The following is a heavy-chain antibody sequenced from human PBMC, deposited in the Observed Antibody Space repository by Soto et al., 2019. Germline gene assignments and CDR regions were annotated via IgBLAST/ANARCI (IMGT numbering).Heavy chain of an antibody. V-gene: IGHV1-69*13. Sequence: WASVKVSCKASGGTFSSYAISWVRQAPGQGLEWMGGIIPIFGTANYAQKFQGRVTITADESTSTAYMELSSLRSEDTAVYYCAREGWVHAFDIWGQGTMVTVSS. J-gene: IGHJ3*02. D-gene: IGHD1-26*01. CDR2: IIPIFGTA. CDR1: GGTFSSYA. CDR3: AREGWVHAFDI.